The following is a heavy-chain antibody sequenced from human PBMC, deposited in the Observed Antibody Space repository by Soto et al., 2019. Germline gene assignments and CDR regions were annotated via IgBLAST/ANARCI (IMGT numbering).Heavy chain of an antibody. J-gene: IGHJ6*02. D-gene: IGHD1-1*01. CDR1: GLTFRTYS. CDR3: RRDRGGPPSLYNEIEV. CDR2: ISSSSATI. Sequence: GSLRLSCTASGLTFRTYSMTWVRQAPGKGLEWVSYISSSSATIYYADSVKGRFPISRDNAKNSLYLQMNSLRDEDTAVYYCRRDRGGPPSLYNEIEVWARGPKATSS. V-gene: IGHV3-48*02.